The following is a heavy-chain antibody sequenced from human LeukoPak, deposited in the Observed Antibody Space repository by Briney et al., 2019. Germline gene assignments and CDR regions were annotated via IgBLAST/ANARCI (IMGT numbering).Heavy chain of an antibody. J-gene: IGHJ4*02. CDR1: GYTFTVYS. D-gene: IGHD3-3*01. Sequence: GASVKVSCKASGYTFTVYSIHWVRQAPGQGLEWMGWFNPNSGGTNYAQKFQDRVTMTRDTSINTAYMELSRLRFDDTAVYYCARGGGTISGVVDYWGQGTLVTVSS. V-gene: IGHV1-2*02. CDR3: ARGGGTISGVVDY. CDR2: FNPNSGGT.